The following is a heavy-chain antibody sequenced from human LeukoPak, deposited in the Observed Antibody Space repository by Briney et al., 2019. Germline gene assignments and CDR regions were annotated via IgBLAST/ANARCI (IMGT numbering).Heavy chain of an antibody. V-gene: IGHV3-53*01. CDR2: IYSGGST. Sequence: GGSLRLSCAASGFTVSSHYMSWVRQAHGKGLGLVPVIYSGGSTYYADAVKGRFTISRDNSKNTLYLQMNSLRAEDTAVYYCARSIVGATQLDYWGQGTLVTVSS. D-gene: IGHD1-26*01. CDR3: ARSIVGATQLDY. CDR1: GFTVSSHY. J-gene: IGHJ4*02.